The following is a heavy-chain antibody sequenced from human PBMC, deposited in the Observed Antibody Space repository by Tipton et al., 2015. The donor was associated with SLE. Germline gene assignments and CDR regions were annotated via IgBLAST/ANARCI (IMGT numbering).Heavy chain of an antibody. D-gene: IGHD3-16*01. CDR1: GGSISSYY. CDR2: INHSGST. Sequence: TLSLTCTVSGGSISSYYWNWIRQPPGKGLEWIGEINHSGSTNYNPSLKSRVTISVDTSKNQFSLKLRSVTAADTAVYYCARHGYGGYWGRGTLVTVSS. V-gene: IGHV4-34*01. CDR3: ARHGYGGY. J-gene: IGHJ4*02.